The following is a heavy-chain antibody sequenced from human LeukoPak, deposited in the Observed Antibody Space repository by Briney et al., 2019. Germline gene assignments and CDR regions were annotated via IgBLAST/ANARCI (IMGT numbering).Heavy chain of an antibody. D-gene: IGHD5-18*01. Sequence: GGSLRLSCAASGFTFSSYAMHWVSQAPGKGLEWVAVIWYDGSNKYYADSVKGRFTISRDNSKNTLYLQMNSLRAEDTAVYYCAKEWRVQLWFIDYWGQGTLVTVSS. CDR3: AKEWRVQLWFIDY. CDR2: IWYDGSNK. J-gene: IGHJ4*02. CDR1: GFTFSSYA. V-gene: IGHV3-33*06.